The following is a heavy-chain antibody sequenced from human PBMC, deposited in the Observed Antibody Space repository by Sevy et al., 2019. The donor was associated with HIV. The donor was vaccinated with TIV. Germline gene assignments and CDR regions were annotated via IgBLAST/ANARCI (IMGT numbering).Heavy chain of an antibody. J-gene: IGHJ6*02. D-gene: IGHD3-22*01. Sequence: GGSLRLSCAASGFTFSDYYMSWIRQAPGKGLEWVSYISSSGSTIYYADSVKGRFTISRDNAKNSLYLQMNSLRAEDTAVYYCARDMYYYDSSGYYPRGDYYYYGMDVWGQGTTVTVSS. CDR3: ARDMYYYDSSGYYPRGDYYYYGMDV. CDR2: ISSSGSTI. V-gene: IGHV3-11*04. CDR1: GFTFSDYY.